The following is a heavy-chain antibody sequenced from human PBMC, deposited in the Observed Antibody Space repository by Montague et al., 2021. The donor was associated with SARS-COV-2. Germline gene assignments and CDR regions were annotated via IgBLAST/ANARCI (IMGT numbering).Heavy chain of an antibody. V-gene: IGHV4-59*08. Sequence: SETLSLTCTVSGGSINNYYWSWIRQPPGRGLEWIGYIYYSGSTEXSPSLKSRVTMSIDTSKNQFSLKLSSVTAADTAVYYCARHITGSGNAFDIWGQGTMVTVSS. CDR3: ARHITGSGNAFDI. CDR1: GGSINNYY. D-gene: IGHD3-10*01. J-gene: IGHJ3*02. CDR2: IYYSGST.